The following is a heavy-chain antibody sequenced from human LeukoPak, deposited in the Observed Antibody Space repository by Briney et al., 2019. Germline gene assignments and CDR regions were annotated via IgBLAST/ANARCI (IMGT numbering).Heavy chain of an antibody. V-gene: IGHV4-39*07. D-gene: IGHD3-10*01. CDR2: IYYSGST. CDR1: GGSISSSSYY. CDR3: ARSLLWFGRPHDY. Sequence: PSETLSLTCTVSGGSISSSSYYWGWIRQPPGKGLEWIGSIYYSGSTYYNPSLKSRVTISVDTSKNQFSLKLSSVTAADTAVYYCARSLLWFGRPHDYWGQGTLVTVSS. J-gene: IGHJ4*02.